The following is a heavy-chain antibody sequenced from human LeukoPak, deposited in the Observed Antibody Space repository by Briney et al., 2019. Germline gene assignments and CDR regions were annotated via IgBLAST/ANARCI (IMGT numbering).Heavy chain of an antibody. Sequence: SETLSLTCTVSGGSISSYYWSWIRQPPGKGLEWIGYIYYSGSTNYNPSLKSRVTISVDTSKNQFSLKLSSVTAADAAVYYCARLRWVAFDIWGQGTMVTVSS. D-gene: IGHD3-16*01. V-gene: IGHV4-59*08. CDR1: GGSISSYY. CDR2: IYYSGST. CDR3: ARLRWVAFDI. J-gene: IGHJ3*02.